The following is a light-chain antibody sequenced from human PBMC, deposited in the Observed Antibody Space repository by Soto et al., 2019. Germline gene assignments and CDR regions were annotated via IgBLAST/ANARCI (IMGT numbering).Light chain of an antibody. V-gene: IGLV1-40*01. CDR2: GNS. CDR1: SSNIGAGYD. CDR3: HSYDSSLSGYV. J-gene: IGLJ1*01. Sequence: QSVLTQPPSVSGAPGQRVTISCTGSSSNIGAGYDVHWYQQLPGTAPKLLIYGNSNRPSGVPDRFSGSKSGTSASLAITGLQAEHEAYYYCHSYDSSLSGYVFGTGTKLTVL.